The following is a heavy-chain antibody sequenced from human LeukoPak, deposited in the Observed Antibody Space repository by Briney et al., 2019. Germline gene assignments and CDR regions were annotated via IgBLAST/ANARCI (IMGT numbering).Heavy chain of an antibody. V-gene: IGHV1-58*01. CDR2: IAVGSGNT. D-gene: IGHD4-17*01. CDR3: AAFPISGDYPFYGMDV. Sequence: SVKVSCKASGFTFTSSAVQWVQQARGQRLEWIGWIAVGSGNTNYAQKFQERVTITRDMSTSTAYMELSSLRSEDTAVYYCAAFPISGDYPFYGMDVWGQGTTVTVSS. CDR1: GFTFTSSA. J-gene: IGHJ6*02.